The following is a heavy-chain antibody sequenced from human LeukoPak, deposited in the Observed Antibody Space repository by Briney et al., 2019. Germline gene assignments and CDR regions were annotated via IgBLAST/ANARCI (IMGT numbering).Heavy chain of an antibody. V-gene: IGHV3-64*01. J-gene: IGHJ4*02. CDR3: ARGGQSKYDSSGYLNYFDY. CDR2: ISSNGGST. Sequence: GGSLGLSCAASGFTFSSYVMYWVRQAPGKGLEYVSSISSNGGSTYYANSVKGRFTISRDNSKNTLYLQMGSLRAEDMAVYYCARGGQSKYDSSGYLNYFDYWGQGTLVTVSS. CDR1: GFTFSSYV. D-gene: IGHD3-22*01.